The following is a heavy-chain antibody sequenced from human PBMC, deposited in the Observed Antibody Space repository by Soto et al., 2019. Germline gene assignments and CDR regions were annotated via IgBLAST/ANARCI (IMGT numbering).Heavy chain of an antibody. CDR3: ARGSPDGWTYYGMDV. D-gene: IGHD6-19*01. CDR2: IYYSGST. J-gene: IGHJ6*02. V-gene: IGHV4-61*01. CDR1: GGSVSSGSYY. Sequence: QVQLQESGPGLVKPPETLSLTCTVSGGSVSSGSYYWSWIRQPPGKGLEWIGYIYYSGSTNYNPSLKSRVTISVDTSKNQFSLKLSSVTAADTAVYYCARGSPDGWTYYGMDVWGQGTTVTVSS.